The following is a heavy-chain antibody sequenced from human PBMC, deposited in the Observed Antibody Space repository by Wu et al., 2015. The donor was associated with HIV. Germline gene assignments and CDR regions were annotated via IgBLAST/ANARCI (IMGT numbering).Heavy chain of an antibody. CDR1: GYTFTSYG. J-gene: IGHJ3*02. CDR3: ARDVPSRI. Sequence: SGAXVKKPGPSVKVSCKASGYTFTSYGISWCDRPLDKGLSGWDGSALTMVTQTMHRKLQGRVTMTTDTSTSTAYMELRSLRSDDTAVYYCARDVPSRIWGQGTMVTVSS. CDR2: SALTMVT. V-gene: IGHV1-18*01.